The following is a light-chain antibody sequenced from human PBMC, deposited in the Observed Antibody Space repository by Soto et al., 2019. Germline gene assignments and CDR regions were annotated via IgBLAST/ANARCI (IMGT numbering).Light chain of an antibody. V-gene: IGKV3-20*01. Sequence: EIVLTQSPGPLSLSPGERATLSCRASQSVGSSFLAWYRQKPGQAPRLLIYGASSRATGVPDRFSGSGSGTDSTLTISRLEPEDFAFYYCQQYGSSPYTFGQGTKLEIK. CDR2: GAS. CDR3: QQYGSSPYT. J-gene: IGKJ2*01. CDR1: QSVGSSF.